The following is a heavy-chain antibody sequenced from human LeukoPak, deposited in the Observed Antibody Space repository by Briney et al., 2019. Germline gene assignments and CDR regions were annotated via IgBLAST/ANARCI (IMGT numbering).Heavy chain of an antibody. CDR2: INPSGGST. Sequence: ASLKVSRMASRYTFTSYYMHWVRQTPGQGLESMGIINPSGGSTSYAQKFWGSGTMTRDTSSSTVYIELSSLRSEDTAVYYCARRGYCSGGSCYGLYYYYGMDVWGQGTTVTVSS. CDR1: RYTFTSYY. V-gene: IGHV1-46*01. D-gene: IGHD2-15*01. CDR3: ARRGYCSGGSCYGLYYYYGMDV. J-gene: IGHJ6*02.